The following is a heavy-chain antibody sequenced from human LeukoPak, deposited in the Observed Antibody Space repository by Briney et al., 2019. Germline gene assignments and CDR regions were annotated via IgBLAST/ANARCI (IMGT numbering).Heavy chain of an antibody. V-gene: IGHV3-66*01. CDR1: GFTVSSNY. D-gene: IGHD5-24*01. CDR3: AREPTDGYTFDY. J-gene: IGHJ4*02. CDR2: IDSGGGT. Sequence: GGSLRLSCAASGFTVSSNYMSWVRQAPGKGLEWVSFIDSGGGTYYADSVKGRFTISRDNSKNTLYLQMNDLRAEDTSVYYCAREPTDGYTFDYWGQGTLVTVSS.